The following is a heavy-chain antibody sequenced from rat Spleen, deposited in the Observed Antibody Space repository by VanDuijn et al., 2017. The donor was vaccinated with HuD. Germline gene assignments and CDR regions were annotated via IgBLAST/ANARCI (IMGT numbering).Heavy chain of an antibody. V-gene: IGHV2-32*01. CDR2: MWNDGDT. CDR3: ARDSSYISLFAY. J-gene: IGHJ3*01. Sequence: QVQLKESGPGLVQPSQTLSLTCTVSGFSLTRNHVHWVRQPPGKGLEWMGIMWNDGDTSYNSALKSRLSISRDTSKSQVFLKMNSLQTEDTATYYCARDSSYISLFAYWGQGTLVTVSS. D-gene: IGHD1-2*01. CDR1: GFSLTRNH.